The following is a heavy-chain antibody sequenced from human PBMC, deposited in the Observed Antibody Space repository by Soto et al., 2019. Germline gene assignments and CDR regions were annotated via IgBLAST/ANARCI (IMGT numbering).Heavy chain of an antibody. Sequence: SETLSLTCTVSGGSISSVDYYWSWIRQPPGKGVELIGYIYYSGSTYYNPSLKSRVTISVDTSKNQLSLKLSSVTAADTAVYYCARYTASYHSYGYGVNKDYGMDXWGQGTTVTVS. J-gene: IGHJ6*02. CDR1: GGSISSVDYY. V-gene: IGHV4-30-4*01. D-gene: IGHD5-18*01. CDR3: ARYTASYHSYGYGVNKDYGMDX. CDR2: IYYSGST.